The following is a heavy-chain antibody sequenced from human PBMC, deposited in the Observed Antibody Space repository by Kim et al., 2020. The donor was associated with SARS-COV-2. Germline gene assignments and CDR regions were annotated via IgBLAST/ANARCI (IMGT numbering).Heavy chain of an antibody. J-gene: IGHJ5*02. V-gene: IGHV4-31*03. CDR2: IYYSGST. Sequence: SETLSLTCTVSGGSISSGGYYWSWIRQHPGKGLEWIGYIYYSGSTYYNPSLKSRVTISVDTSKNQFSLKLSSVTAADTAVYYCARVLRGYYDSSGYYYPLRFDPWGQGTLVTVSS. CDR1: GGSISSGGYY. CDR3: ARVLRGYYDSSGYYYPLRFDP. D-gene: IGHD3-22*01.